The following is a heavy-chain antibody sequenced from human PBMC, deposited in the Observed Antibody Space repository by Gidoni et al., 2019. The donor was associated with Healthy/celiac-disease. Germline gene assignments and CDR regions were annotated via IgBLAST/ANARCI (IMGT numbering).Heavy chain of an antibody. Sequence: QVQLVQPGAEVTKPGSSVKVSCKASGGTFSSYAIPWVRQAPGQGLEWMGGIIPIFGTANYAQKCQGRVTITADESTSTAYMELSSLRSEDTAVYYCARVARGVTGKLDYWGQGTLVTVSS. J-gene: IGHJ4*02. V-gene: IGHV1-69*01. CDR2: IIPIFGTA. D-gene: IGHD7-27*01. CDR3: ARVARGVTGKLDY. CDR1: GGTFSSYA.